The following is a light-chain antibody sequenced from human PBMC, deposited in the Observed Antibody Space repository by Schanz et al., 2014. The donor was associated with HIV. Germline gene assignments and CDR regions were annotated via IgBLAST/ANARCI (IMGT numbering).Light chain of an antibody. J-gene: IGLJ1*01. CDR3: SSYTRSSTYV. Sequence: QSALTQPASVSGSPGQSITISCTGTSSDVGGYNYVSWYQQHPDKAPKLMIYEVTRRPPGVSSRFSGSKSGNTASLTISGLQAEDEADYYCSSYTRSSTYVFGTGTKLTVL. CDR1: SSDVGGYNY. V-gene: IGLV2-14*01. CDR2: EVT.